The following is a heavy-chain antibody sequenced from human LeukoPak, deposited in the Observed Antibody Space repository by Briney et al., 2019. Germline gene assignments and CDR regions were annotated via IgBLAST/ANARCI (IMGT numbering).Heavy chain of an antibody. V-gene: IGHV6-1*01. J-gene: IGHJ5*02. CDR3: ARRLTQYDCFDP. CDR2: TYYRSTWYN. CDR1: GDSVSSNSVT. D-gene: IGHD2-2*01. Sequence: SQTLSLTCAISGDSVSSNSVTWNWIRQSPSRGLEWLGRTYYRSTWYNDYAASVRGRITVNPDTSKNQFSLHLNSVTPEDTAVYYCARRLTQYDCFDPWGQGILVTVAS.